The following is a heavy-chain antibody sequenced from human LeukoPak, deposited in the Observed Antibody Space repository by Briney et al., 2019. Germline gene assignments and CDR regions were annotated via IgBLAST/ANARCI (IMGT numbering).Heavy chain of an antibody. CDR2: IYYSGST. V-gene: IGHV4-59*01. CDR1: GGSISSYY. Sequence: SETLSLTCTVSGGSISSYYWSWIRQPPGKGLEWIGYIYYSGSTNYNPSLKSRVTISVDTSKNQFSLKLSSVTAADTAVYYCARGKDYCRSTSCYEVMDVWGKGTTVTVPS. CDR3: ARGKDYCRSTSCYEVMDV. D-gene: IGHD2-2*01. J-gene: IGHJ6*04.